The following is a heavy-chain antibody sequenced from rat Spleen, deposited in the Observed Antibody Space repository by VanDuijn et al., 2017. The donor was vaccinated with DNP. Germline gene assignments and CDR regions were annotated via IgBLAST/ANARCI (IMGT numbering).Heavy chain of an antibody. Sequence: EVQLQESGPGLVKPSQSLSLTCSVTGYSITRNYWGWIRKLPGNKMEWIGYINYSGSTGYNPSLKSRISITRDTSKNQFFLQLNSVTTEDTATYYCARWNIGTTTLDYWGQGVMVTVSS. D-gene: IGHD1-5*01. J-gene: IGHJ2*01. CDR2: INYSGST. V-gene: IGHV3-1*01. CDR1: GYSITRNY. CDR3: ARWNIGTTTLDY.